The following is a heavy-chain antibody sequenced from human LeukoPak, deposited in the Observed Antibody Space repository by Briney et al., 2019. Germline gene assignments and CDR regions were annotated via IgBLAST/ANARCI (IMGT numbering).Heavy chain of an antibody. D-gene: IGHD2-15*01. CDR3: ARASSSSITPGYYYYYGMDV. CDR1: GFTFSSYD. CDR2: IGTAGDT. Sequence: PGGSLRLSCAASGFTFSSYDMHWVRQATGKGLEWVSAIGTAGDTYYPGSVKGRFTISGENAKNSLYLQMNSLRAGDTAVYYCARASSSSITPGYYYYYGMDVWGQGTTVTVSS. J-gene: IGHJ6*02. V-gene: IGHV3-13*01.